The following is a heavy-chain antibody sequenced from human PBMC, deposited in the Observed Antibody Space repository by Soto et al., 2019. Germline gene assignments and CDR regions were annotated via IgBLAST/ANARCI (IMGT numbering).Heavy chain of an antibody. D-gene: IGHD5-18*01. V-gene: IGHV3-9*01. CDR1: GFTFDDYA. CDR3: AKGAGYSYGLVYDY. CDR2: ISWSSGSI. J-gene: IGHJ4*02. Sequence: GGSLRLSCAASGFTFDDYAMHWVRQAPGKGLEWVSGISWSSGSIGYADSVKGRFTISRDNAKNSLYLQMNSLRAEDTALYYCAKGAGYSYGLVYDYWGQGTLVTVSS.